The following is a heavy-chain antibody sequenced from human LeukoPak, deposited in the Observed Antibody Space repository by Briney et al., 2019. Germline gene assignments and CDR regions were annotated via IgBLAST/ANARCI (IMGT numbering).Heavy chain of an antibody. J-gene: IGHJ4*02. CDR1: GFTASRNN. D-gene: IGHD6-19*01. CDR3: ASGGHGGGWSNFEY. Sequence: QPGGSLRLSCAASGFTASRNNLIWVRQPPGKGLEWVSVIYSGDSTYYAESVQGRFTISRDRTKNTVYLQMNSLRAEDTAVYYCASGGHGGGWSNFEYWGQGTLVTVSS. CDR2: IYSGDST. V-gene: IGHV3-53*01.